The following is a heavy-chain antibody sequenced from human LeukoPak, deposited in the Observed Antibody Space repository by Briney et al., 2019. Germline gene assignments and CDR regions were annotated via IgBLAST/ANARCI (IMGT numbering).Heavy chain of an antibody. CDR1: GFTFSSYA. D-gene: IGHD3-3*01. CDR3: AKCLRYDFWSGTGFDY. V-gene: IGHV3-23*01. CDR2: ISGSGGSS. J-gene: IGHJ4*02. Sequence: GGSLRLSCAASGFTFSSYAMSWVRQAPGKGLEWVSAISGSGGSSYYADSVKGRFTISRDNSKNTLYLQMNSLRAEDTAVYYCAKCLRYDFWSGTGFDYWGQGTLVTVSS.